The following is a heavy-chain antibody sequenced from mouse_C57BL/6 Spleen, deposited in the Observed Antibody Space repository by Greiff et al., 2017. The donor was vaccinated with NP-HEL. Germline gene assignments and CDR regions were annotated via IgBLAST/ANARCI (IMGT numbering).Heavy chain of an antibody. D-gene: IGHD2-12*01. CDR1: GYSITSGYY. CDR2: ISYDGSN. V-gene: IGHV3-6*01. J-gene: IGHJ2*01. CDR3: ARGGSQLAFDY. Sequence: VQLKESGPGLVKPSQSLSLTCSVTGYSITSGYYWNWIRQFPGNKLEWMGYISYDGSNNYNPSLKNRISITRDTSKNQFFLKLNSVTTEDTATYYCARGGSQLAFDYWGQGTTLTVSS.